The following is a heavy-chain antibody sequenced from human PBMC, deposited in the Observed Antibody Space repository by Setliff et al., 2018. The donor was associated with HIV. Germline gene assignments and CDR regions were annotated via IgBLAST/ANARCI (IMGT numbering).Heavy chain of an antibody. D-gene: IGHD6-13*01. CDR2: NYISGSA. V-gene: IGHV4-61*02. CDR3: AREDSSSWYSSLSF. Sequence: SETLSLTCTVSGDSINSGSYHWNWIRQPAGKGLEWIGRNYISGSANYNPSLKSRVTISVDTSKNQFSLKLSSVTAADTAIYYCAREDSSSWYSSLSFWGQGTLVTVSS. J-gene: IGHJ1*01. CDR1: GDSINSGSYH.